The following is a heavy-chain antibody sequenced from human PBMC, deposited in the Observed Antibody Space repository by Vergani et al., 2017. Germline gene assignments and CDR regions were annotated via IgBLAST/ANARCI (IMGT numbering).Heavy chain of an antibody. Sequence: QLQLQESGPGLVKPSETLSLTCTVSGGSISSSRYYWGWIRQPPGKGLEWIGSIYYSGSTYYNPSLKSRVTISVDTSKNQFSLKLSSVTAADTAVYYCARPYSSSWYGNWFDPWGQGTLVTVSS. D-gene: IGHD6-13*01. CDR1: GGSISSSRYY. J-gene: IGHJ5*02. V-gene: IGHV4-39*01. CDR3: ARPYSSSWYGNWFDP. CDR2: IYYSGST.